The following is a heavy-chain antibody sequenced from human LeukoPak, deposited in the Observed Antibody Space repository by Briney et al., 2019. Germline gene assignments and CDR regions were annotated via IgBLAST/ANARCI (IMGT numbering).Heavy chain of an antibody. D-gene: IGHD3-22*01. J-gene: IGHJ4*02. V-gene: IGHV3-23*01. CDR2: ISGSGGST. CDR1: GFTFSSYA. Sequence: GGSLGLSCAASGFTFSSYAMSWVRQAPGKGLEWVSAISGSGGSTYYAGSVKGRFTISRDNSKNTLYLQMNSLRAENTAVYYCAKGASIVVVIYYFDYWGQGTLVTVSS. CDR3: AKGASIVVVIYYFDY.